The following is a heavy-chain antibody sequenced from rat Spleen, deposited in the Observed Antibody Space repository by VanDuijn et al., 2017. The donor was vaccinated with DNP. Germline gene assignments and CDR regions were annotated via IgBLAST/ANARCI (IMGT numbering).Heavy chain of an antibody. CDR2: MQSGGGT. V-gene: IGHV2-27*01. CDR3: AGSGGAGGDY. CDR1: GFSLTSYH. D-gene: IGHD4-3*01. Sequence: QVQLKESGPGLVQPSQTLSLTCTISGFSLTSYHVHWVRQPPGKGLEWMGRMQSGGGTDYNSALKSRLSISRDTSKNQVFLKMNRVQTEDTAMYFCAGSGGAGGDYWGQGVMVTVSS. J-gene: IGHJ2*01.